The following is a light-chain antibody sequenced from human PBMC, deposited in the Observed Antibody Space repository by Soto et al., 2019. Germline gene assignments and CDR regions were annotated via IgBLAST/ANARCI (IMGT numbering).Light chain of an antibody. Sequence: EIVLPQSPGTLSLSPGERATLSCRASQSVSSSYLAWYQQKPGQPPRLLIYAASTRATGIPDRFSGSGSGTDFTLTISRLEPEDFAVYYCQQYGNSPITFGQGTRLEI. CDR2: AAS. J-gene: IGKJ5*01. V-gene: IGKV3-20*01. CDR3: QQYGNSPIT. CDR1: QSVSSSY.